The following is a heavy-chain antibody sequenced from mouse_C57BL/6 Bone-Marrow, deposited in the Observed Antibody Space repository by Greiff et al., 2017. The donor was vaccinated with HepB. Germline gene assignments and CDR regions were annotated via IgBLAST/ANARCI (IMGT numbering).Heavy chain of an antibody. CDR2: IHPNSGST. CDR1: GYTFTSYW. CDR3: ARDSIITTVVARYFDV. Sequence: VQLQQPGAELVKPGASVKLSCKASGYTFTSYWMHWVKQRPGQGLEWIGMIHPNSGSTNYNEKFKSKATLTVDKSSSTAYMQPSSLTSEDSAVYYCARDSIITTVVARYFDVWGTGTTVTVSS. J-gene: IGHJ1*03. V-gene: IGHV1-64*01. D-gene: IGHD1-1*01.